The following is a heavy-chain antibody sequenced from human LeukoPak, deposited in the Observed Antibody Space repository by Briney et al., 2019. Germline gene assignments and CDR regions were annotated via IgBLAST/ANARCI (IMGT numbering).Heavy chain of an antibody. J-gene: IGHJ4*02. D-gene: IGHD2-21*01. CDR2: IYYSGST. CDR3: ARTDWAVDYYFDY. Sequence: SETPSLTCTVSGGSVSSGSYYWSWIRQPPGKGLEWIGYIYYSGSTNYNPSLKSRVTISVDTSKNQFSLKLSSVTAADTAVYYCARTDWAVDYYFDYWGQGTLVTVSS. CDR1: GGSVSSGSYY. V-gene: IGHV4-61*01.